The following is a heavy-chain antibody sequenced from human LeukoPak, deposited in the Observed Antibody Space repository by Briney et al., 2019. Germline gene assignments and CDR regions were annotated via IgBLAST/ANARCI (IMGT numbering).Heavy chain of an antibody. Sequence: GGSLRLSCAASGFTFSSYSMNWVRQAPGKGLEWVSSISSSSSYIYYADSVKGQFTISRDNAKNSLYLQMNSLRAEDTAVYYCARGAYDILTGYFGMVDYYYYMDVWGKGTTVTISS. CDR3: ARGAYDILTGYFGMVDYYYYMDV. CDR1: GFTFSSYS. CDR2: ISSSSSYI. V-gene: IGHV3-21*01. D-gene: IGHD3-9*01. J-gene: IGHJ6*03.